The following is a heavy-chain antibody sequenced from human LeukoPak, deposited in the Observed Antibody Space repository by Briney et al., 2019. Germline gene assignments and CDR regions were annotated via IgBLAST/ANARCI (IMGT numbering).Heavy chain of an antibody. D-gene: IGHD6-13*01. CDR1: GFTFSSYA. V-gene: IGHV3-23*01. Sequence: GGSLRLSCAASGFTFSSYAMSWVRQAPGKGLEWVSAISGSGGSTYYADSMKGRFTISRDNSKNTLYLQMNSLRAEDTAVYYCAKGHSSSWYYFDYWGQGTLVTVSS. J-gene: IGHJ4*02. CDR3: AKGHSSSWYYFDY. CDR2: ISGSGGST.